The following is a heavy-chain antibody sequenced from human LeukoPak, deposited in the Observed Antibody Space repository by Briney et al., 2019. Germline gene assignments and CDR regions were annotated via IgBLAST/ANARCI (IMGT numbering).Heavy chain of an antibody. CDR2: IYTSGST. CDR3: ARGTKGITGAPSDY. V-gene: IGHV4-61*02. D-gene: IGHD1-20*01. J-gene: IGHJ4*02. Sequence: SETLSLTCTVSGGSISSGDYYWSWIRQPAGKGLEWIGRIYTSGSTTYNPSLKSRVTISVDTSKNQFSLNLNSVTAADTAVYYCARGTKGITGAPSDYWGQGTLVTVSS. CDR1: GGSISSGDYY.